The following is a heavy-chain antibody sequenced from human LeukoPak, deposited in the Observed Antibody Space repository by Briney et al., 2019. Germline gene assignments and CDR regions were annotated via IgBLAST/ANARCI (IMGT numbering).Heavy chain of an antibody. CDR3: ARDSGYYYGSGSYTN. CDR1: GGTFSSYA. D-gene: IGHD3-10*01. J-gene: IGHJ4*02. Sequence: SVKVSCKASGGTFSSYAISWVRQAPGQGLEWMGRIIPIFGTSNYAQKFQGRVTITTDESTSTAYMELSSLRSEDTAVYYCARDSGYYYGSGSYTNWGQGTLVTVSS. CDR2: IIPIFGTS. V-gene: IGHV1-69*05.